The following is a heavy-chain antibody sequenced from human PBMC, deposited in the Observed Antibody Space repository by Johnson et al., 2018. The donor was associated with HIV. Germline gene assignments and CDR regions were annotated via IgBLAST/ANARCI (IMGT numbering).Heavy chain of an antibody. J-gene: IGHJ3*02. CDR1: GFTFSSYW. D-gene: IGHD3-22*01. CDR2: IKQDGSEK. Sequence: MQLVESGGGLVQPGGSLRLSCAASGFTFSSYWMSWVRQAPGKGLEWVANIKQDGSEKYYVDSVKGRFTISRDNAKNSLYLQMNSLRAEDTAVYYCARDSKARFPTITMIDAFDIWGQGTMVTVYS. CDR3: ARDSKARFPTITMIDAFDI. V-gene: IGHV3-7*01.